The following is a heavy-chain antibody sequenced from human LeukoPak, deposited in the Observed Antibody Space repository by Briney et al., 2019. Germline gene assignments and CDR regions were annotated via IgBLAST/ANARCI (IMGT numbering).Heavy chain of an antibody. V-gene: IGHV4-39*07. CDR2: IYYGGTS. D-gene: IGHD2-15*01. CDR3: ARDIVVVVAANMYNWFDP. J-gene: IGHJ5*02. Sequence: SETLSLTCTVSGDSISSSGYYWGWIRQSPAKGLEWIGSIYYGGTSYYNPSLKSRVTISVDTSKNQFSLKLSSVTAADTAVYYCARDIVVVVAANMYNWFDPWGQGTLVTVSS. CDR1: GDSISSSGYY.